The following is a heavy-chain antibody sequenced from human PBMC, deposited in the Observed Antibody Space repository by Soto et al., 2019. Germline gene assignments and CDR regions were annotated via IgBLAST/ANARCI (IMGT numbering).Heavy chain of an antibody. J-gene: IGHJ6*02. D-gene: IGHD2-2*01. CDR1: GFILGDYA. V-gene: IGHV3-30*07. Sequence: VQLVESGGGVVQPGRSLRLSCSASGFILGDYALHWVRQAPGKGLEWLSVISVVGNHKYYADSVQGRFTVSRDNSQNTLHLEKNRLKAEDTAVYYCERPSCSRSSCPPYYYYYGLNVWGQGTTVTVSS. CDR3: ERPSCSRSSCPPYYYYYGLNV. CDR2: ISVVGNHK.